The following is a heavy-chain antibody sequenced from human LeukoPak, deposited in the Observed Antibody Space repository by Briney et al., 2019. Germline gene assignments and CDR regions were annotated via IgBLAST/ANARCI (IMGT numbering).Heavy chain of an antibody. V-gene: IGHV1-18*01. D-gene: IGHD1-26*01. Sequence: ASVKVSCKASGYTFTSYGVSWVRQAPGQGLEWMGWISAYNGNTNYAQKLQGRVTMTTDTSTSTAYMELRSLRSDDTAVYYCARSPPGAAHIGSYYYYGMDVWGQGTTVTVSS. CDR1: GYTFTSYG. J-gene: IGHJ6*02. CDR2: ISAYNGNT. CDR3: ARSPPGAAHIGSYYYYGMDV.